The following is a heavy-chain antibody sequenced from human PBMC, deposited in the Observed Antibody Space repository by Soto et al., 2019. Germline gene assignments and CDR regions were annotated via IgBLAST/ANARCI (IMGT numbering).Heavy chain of an antibody. Sequence: QVQLQESGPGLVKPSQTLSLTCTVSGGSISSSDYYWSWIRQHPGKGLGWIGYIYYSGSAYYNPSLKSRVTISADTSKNQFSLKVTSVTAADTAVYYCAREVSPNSRGWYSVLVRWFAPWGQGTLVTVSS. D-gene: IGHD6-19*01. CDR1: GGSISSSDYY. V-gene: IGHV4-31*03. CDR3: AREVSPNSRGWYSVLVRWFAP. J-gene: IGHJ5*02. CDR2: IYYSGSA.